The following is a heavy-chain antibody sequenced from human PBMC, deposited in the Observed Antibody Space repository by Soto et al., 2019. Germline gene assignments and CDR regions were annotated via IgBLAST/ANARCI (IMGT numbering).Heavy chain of an antibody. CDR2: ISGSRSRSGYSI. D-gene: IGHD6-19*01. Sequence: PGGSLRLSCATSGFAFSSYSMNWARQAPGKGLEWVSYISGSRSRSGYSIYYADSVKGRFTISRDNAKNSLYLQMNSLRDEDTAVYYCATSGSSGWDFDYWGQGTLVTVSS. J-gene: IGHJ4*02. CDR1: GFAFSSYS. V-gene: IGHV3-48*02. CDR3: ATSGSSGWDFDY.